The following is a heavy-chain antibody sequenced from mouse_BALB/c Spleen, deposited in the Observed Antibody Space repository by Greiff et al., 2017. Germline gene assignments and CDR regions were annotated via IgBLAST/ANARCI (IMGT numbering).Heavy chain of an antibody. CDR3: ARSSSYGYFEV. CDR1: GYTFTSYW. J-gene: IGHJ1*01. Sequence: QVQLKQSGAELAKPGASVKMSCKASGYTFTSYWMHWVKQRPGQGLEWIGYINPSTGYTEYNQKFKDKATLTADKSSSTAYMQLSSLTSEDSAVYYCARSSSYGYFEVWGAGTTVTVSS. V-gene: IGHV1-7*01. D-gene: IGHD1-1*01. CDR2: INPSTGYT.